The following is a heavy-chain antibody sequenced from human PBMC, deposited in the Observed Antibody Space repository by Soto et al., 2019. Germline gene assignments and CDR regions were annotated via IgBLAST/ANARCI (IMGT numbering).Heavy chain of an antibody. CDR3: AREWLVPAASRLGIDI. CDR1: GFTFSSYW. Sequence: GGSLRLSCAASGFTFSSYWMSWVRQAPGKGLEWVANIKQDGSEKYYVDSVKGRFTISRDNAKNSLYLQMNSLRAGDTAVYYCAREWLVPAASRLGIDIWGQGTMVTVSS. J-gene: IGHJ3*02. D-gene: IGHD2-2*01. CDR2: IKQDGSEK. V-gene: IGHV3-7*01.